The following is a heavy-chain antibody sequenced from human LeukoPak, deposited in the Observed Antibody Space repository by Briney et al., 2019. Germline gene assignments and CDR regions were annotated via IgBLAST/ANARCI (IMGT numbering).Heavy chain of an antibody. CDR2: IIPIFGTA. Sequence: SVKVSCKASGGTFISYAISWVRQAPGQGLEWMGGIIPIFGTANYAQKFQGRVTMTTDTSTSTAYMELRSLRSDDTAVYYCARDQGPYYYDSSGSGFDPWGQGTLVTVSS. CDR1: GGTFISYA. CDR3: ARDQGPYYYDSSGSGFDP. J-gene: IGHJ5*02. D-gene: IGHD3-22*01. V-gene: IGHV1-69*05.